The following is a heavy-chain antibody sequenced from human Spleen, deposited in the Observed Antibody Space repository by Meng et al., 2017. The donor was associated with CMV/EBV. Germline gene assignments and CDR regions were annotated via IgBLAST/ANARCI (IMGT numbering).Heavy chain of an antibody. J-gene: IGHJ4*02. V-gene: IGHV1-2*02. CDR1: GYTFTGYY. CDR3: ARDYRWRSGFQMDFDY. CDR2: INPNSGGT. D-gene: IGHD3-3*01. Sequence: ASVKVSCKASGYTFTGYYMHWVRQAPGQGLEWMGWINPNSGGTNYVQKFQGRVTMTRDTSTSTVYMQLSSLTSEDSGVYYCARDYRWRSGFQMDFDYWGQGTLVTVSS.